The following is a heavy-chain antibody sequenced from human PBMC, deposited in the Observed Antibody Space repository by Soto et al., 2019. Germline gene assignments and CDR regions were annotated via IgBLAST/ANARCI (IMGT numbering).Heavy chain of an antibody. CDR2: IRQDGDEI. D-gene: IGHD3-10*01. Sequence: GGSLRLSCVASGFTLRNYWMAWVRQTPGKGLEFVANIRQDGDEINYVDSVKGRFTISRDNAKNSLFLQMNSLRDEDTAVYYCGTDEWGGAFDIGGRGTMVTVSS. V-gene: IGHV3-7*04. CDR1: GFTLRNYW. CDR3: GTDEWGGAFDI. J-gene: IGHJ3*02.